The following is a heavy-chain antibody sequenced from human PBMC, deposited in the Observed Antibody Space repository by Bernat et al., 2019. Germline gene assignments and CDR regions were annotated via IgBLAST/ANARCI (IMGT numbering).Heavy chain of an antibody. CDR2: IGTAGDT. CDR1: GFTFRNYD. CDR3: ARGPHSPLGVRYYYYMDV. V-gene: IGHV3-13*04. J-gene: IGHJ6*03. D-gene: IGHD3-10*01. Sequence: ELQLVESGGGLVQPGGSLRLSCAASGFTFRNYDMHWVRQATGKGLEWVSAIGTAGDTFEQGSVKGRFTISRENAKNSWYLQMNGLRAGDTAVYYCARGPHSPLGVRYYYYMDVWGKGTTVTVSS.